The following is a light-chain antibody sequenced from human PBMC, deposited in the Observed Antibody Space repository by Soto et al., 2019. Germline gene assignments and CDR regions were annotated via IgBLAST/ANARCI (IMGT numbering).Light chain of an antibody. V-gene: IGKV3-20*01. J-gene: IGKJ1*01. CDR1: QSVSSSY. CDR2: GAS. Sequence: DIVLTQSPGTLSLSPGERATLSCRASQSVSSSYLSWYQQKPGQAPRLLIYGASSRATGIPDRFSGSGSGTDFTLTISRLEPEDFAVYYCQQYASSPATCGQGTKVEIK. CDR3: QQYASSPAT.